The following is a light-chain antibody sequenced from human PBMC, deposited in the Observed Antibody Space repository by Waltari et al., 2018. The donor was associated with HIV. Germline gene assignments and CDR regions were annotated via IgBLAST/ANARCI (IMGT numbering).Light chain of an antibody. Sequence: DIVMTQSPNSLAVSLGARATINCKSSQSVLYSCNNKNYLAWYQQKPGQPPKLLIYWASTRESGVPDRFSGSWSGTDFTLTISSLQAEDVAVYYCQQYYSTPYTFGQGTKLEIK. J-gene: IGKJ2*01. V-gene: IGKV4-1*01. CDR3: QQYYSTPYT. CDR2: WAS. CDR1: QSVLYSCNNKNY.